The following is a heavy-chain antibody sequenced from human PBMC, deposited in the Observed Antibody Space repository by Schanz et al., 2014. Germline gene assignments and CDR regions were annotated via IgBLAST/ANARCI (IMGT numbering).Heavy chain of an antibody. Sequence: VQLVESGGGVVQPGRSLRLSCAASGFTFSKYGMHWVRQAPGKGLEWVSAITDSGGSTYYADSVKGRFTISRDNSKNTMYLQINSLRAEDTAVYYCAKQYRDTSGWYFAYWGQGTLVTVSS. D-gene: IGHD6-19*01. CDR1: GFTFSKYG. CDR2: ITDSGGST. J-gene: IGHJ4*02. V-gene: IGHV3-23*04. CDR3: AKQYRDTSGWYFAY.